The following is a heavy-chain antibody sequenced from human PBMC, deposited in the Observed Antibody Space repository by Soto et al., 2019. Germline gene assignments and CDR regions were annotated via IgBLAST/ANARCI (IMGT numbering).Heavy chain of an antibody. Sequence: XDSLSLALASSGGSVTSGNYDWSWIRQPPGKVLEWIVHIYYSGSTNYNPSLKSRVTISVDASKNQFSLKLSSVTAADTAIYYCARGPVVTPFVDDWGQGTLVTVSS. CDR2: IYYSGST. CDR1: GGSVTSGNYD. J-gene: IGHJ4*02. CDR3: ARGPVVTPFVDD. V-gene: IGHV4-61*01. D-gene: IGHD2-21*02.